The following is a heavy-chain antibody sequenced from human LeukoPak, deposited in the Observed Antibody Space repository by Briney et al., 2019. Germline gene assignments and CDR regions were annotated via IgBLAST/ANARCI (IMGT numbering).Heavy chain of an antibody. CDR3: ARENPGRGGSFDY. V-gene: IGHV3-7*01. CDR2: IKQDGREK. Sequence: GGSLRLSCAASGVTFSSYWMSWVRQAPGKGLEWVANIKQDGREKYYVDSVKGRFTISRDNAKNSVYLQMNSLRAEDTAIYYCARENPGRGGSFDYWGQGTLVTVSS. D-gene: IGHD3-10*01. J-gene: IGHJ4*02. CDR1: GVTFSSYW.